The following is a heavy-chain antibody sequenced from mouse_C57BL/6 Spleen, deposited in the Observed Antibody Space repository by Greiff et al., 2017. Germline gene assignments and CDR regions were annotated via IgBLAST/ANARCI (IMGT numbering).Heavy chain of an antibody. CDR2: IYPSDSET. J-gene: IGHJ3*01. Sequence: VKLQQPGAELVRPGSSVKLSCKASGYTFTSYWMDWVKQRPGQGLEWIGNIYPSDSETHYNQKFKDMATLTVDKSSSTAYMQLSSLTSEDSAVYYCARGEDYGLFAYWGQGSLVTVTA. CDR3: ARGEDYGLFAY. D-gene: IGHD1-1*01. V-gene: IGHV1-61*01. CDR1: GYTFTSYW.